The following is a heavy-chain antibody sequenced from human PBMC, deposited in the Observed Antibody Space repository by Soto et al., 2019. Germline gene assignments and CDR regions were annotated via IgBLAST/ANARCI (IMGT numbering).Heavy chain of an antibody. CDR2: ISYDGSNK. J-gene: IGHJ4*02. V-gene: IGHV3-30*18. Sequence: PGGSLRLSCAASGFTFSSYGMHWVRQAPGKGLEWVAVISYDGSNKYYADSVKGRFTISRDNSKNTLYLQMNSLRAEDTAVYYCAKESRVLVPAAIPILDYWGQGTLVTVSS. CDR1: GFTFSSYG. D-gene: IGHD2-2*01. CDR3: AKESRVLVPAAIPILDY.